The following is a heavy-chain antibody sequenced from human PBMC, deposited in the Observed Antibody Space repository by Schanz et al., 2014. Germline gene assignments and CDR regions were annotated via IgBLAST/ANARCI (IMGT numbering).Heavy chain of an antibody. D-gene: IGHD2-2*01. CDR1: RFIFSSYG. Sequence: QVQLVESGGGVVQPGRSLRLSCAASRFIFSSYGMHWVRQAPGKGLEWVAVIWYDGSNKYYVDSVKGRFTISRDNSKNTLYVQMNSLRAEDTAVYYCAKSMYSTSWAFDFWGQGTLVVVSS. J-gene: IGHJ4*02. V-gene: IGHV3-33*06. CDR2: IWYDGSNK. CDR3: AKSMYSTSWAFDF.